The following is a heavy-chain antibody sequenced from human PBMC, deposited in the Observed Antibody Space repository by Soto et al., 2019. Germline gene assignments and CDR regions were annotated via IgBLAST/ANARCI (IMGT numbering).Heavy chain of an antibody. CDR1: GFTFSSYG. V-gene: IGHV3-33*01. J-gene: IGHJ4*02. Sequence: QVQLVESGGGVVQPGRSLRLSCAASGFTFSSYGMHWVRQAPGKGLEWVAVIWYDGSNKYYADSVKGRFTISRDNSKNTLYLQMNSLRAEDTAVYYCARDFFDWLDTAMAFDYWGQGTLVTVSS. CDR3: ARDFFDWLDTAMAFDY. D-gene: IGHD5-18*01. CDR2: IWYDGSNK.